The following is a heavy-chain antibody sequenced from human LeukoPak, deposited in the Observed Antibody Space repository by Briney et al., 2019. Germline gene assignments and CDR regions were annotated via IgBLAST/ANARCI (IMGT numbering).Heavy chain of an antibody. CDR3: ATCYSSGYYLDAFDI. CDR2: ISAYNGNT. J-gene: IGHJ3*02. CDR1: AYTFTSYG. V-gene: IGHV1-18*01. D-gene: IGHD3-22*01. Sequence: ASVKVSCKASAYTFTSYGISWVRQAPGQGLEWMGWISAYNGNTNYAQKLQGRVTMTTDTSTSTAYMELRSLRSDDTAVYYCATCYSSGYYLDAFDIWGQGTMVTVSS.